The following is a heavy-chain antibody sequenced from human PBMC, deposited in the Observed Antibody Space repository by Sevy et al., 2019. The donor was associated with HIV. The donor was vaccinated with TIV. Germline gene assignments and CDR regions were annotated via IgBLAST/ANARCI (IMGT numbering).Heavy chain of an antibody. J-gene: IGHJ4*02. V-gene: IGHV3-23*01. D-gene: IGHD3-10*01. Sequence: WGSLRLSCAASGFSFSSYAMSWVRQTPGKGLEWVSAISGSGGSTYYADSVKGRFTISRDNSKNTLYLQMNSLRAEDTAVYYCAKGGFTMVRGVFDYWGQGTLVTVSS. CDR3: AKGGFTMVRGVFDY. CDR1: GFSFSSYA. CDR2: ISGSGGST.